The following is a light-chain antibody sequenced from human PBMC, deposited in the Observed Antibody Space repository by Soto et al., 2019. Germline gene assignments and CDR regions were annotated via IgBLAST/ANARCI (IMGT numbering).Light chain of an antibody. CDR3: PQYYSYPPT. J-gene: IGKJ2*01. CDR2: AAS. CDR1: QGISSY. V-gene: IGKV1-8*01. Sequence: AIRMTQSPSSFSASTGDRVTITCRASQGISSYLAWYQQKPGKAPKLLIYAASTLQSGVPSRFSDSGSWTDITLTTSCLQSEDFATYYCPQYYSYPPTCGQGTKLEIK.